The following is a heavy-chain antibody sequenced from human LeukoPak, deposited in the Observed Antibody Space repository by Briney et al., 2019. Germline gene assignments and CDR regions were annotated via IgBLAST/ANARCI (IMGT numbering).Heavy chain of an antibody. CDR3: ARGPYDFWSGYRDYYYYGMDV. V-gene: IGHV1-2*02. CDR2: INPNSGGT. J-gene: IGHJ6*02. D-gene: IGHD3-3*01. Sequence: ASVKVSCKASGYTFTGYYMHWVRQAPGQGLEWMGWINPNSGGTNYAQKFQGRVTMTRDTSISTAYMELSRLRSDDTAVYYCARGPYDFWSGYRDYYYYGMDVWGQGTTVTVFS. CDR1: GYTFTGYY.